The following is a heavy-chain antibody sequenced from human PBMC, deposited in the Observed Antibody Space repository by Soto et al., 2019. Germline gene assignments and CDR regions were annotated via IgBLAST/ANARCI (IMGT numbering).Heavy chain of an antibody. CDR2: INPGGGST. J-gene: IGHJ4*02. V-gene: IGHV1-46*01. CDR3: ARDNGYSYGYTLDH. Sequence: ASVKVSCKASGYTFTSYYIHWVRHAPGQGLEWMGIINPGGGSTSYAQRFQGRVTMTRDTSKNQFSLKLSSVTAADTAVYYCARDNGYSYGYTLDHWGQGTLVTVSS. CDR1: GYTFTSYY. D-gene: IGHD5-18*01.